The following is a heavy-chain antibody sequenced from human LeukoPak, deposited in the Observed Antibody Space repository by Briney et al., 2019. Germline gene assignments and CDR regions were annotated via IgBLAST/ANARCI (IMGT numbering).Heavy chain of an antibody. D-gene: IGHD3-16*02. CDR1: GGSISSYY. J-gene: IGHJ4*02. V-gene: IGHV4-59*01. CDR2: IYYSAST. CDR3: ASWGLSVDY. Sequence: SETLSLTCTVSGGSISSYYWSWIRQPPGKGLEWIGYIYYSASTNYNPSLKSRVTISVDTSKNQFSLKLGSVTAADTAVYYCASWGLSVDYWGQGTLVTVSS.